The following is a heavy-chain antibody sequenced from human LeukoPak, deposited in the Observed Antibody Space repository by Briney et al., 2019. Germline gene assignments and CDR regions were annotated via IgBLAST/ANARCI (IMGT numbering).Heavy chain of an antibody. CDR2: IYYSGST. J-gene: IGHJ6*04. D-gene: IGHD6-19*01. Sequence: SEPLSLTCTVSGRYINDYYWTWIRQPPGKGLHWLGHIYYSGSTKYNPSLNNRVTMSVATYKNQLSLKLDAVTAADTAVYYCARVYTSGWPRTADIWGKGTRVTVSS. CDR1: GRYINDYY. V-gene: IGHV4-59*01. CDR3: ARVYTSGWPRTADI.